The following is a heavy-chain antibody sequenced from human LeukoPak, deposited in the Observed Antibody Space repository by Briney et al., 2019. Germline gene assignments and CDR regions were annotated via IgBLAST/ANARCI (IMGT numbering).Heavy chain of an antibody. D-gene: IGHD6-19*01. CDR2: ISGSGGST. Sequence: GGSLRLSCATSGFTFSSYAMSWVRQAPGKGLEWVSAISGSGGSTNYAGSVKGRFTISRDNSENTLYLQLNSLRAEDTALYYCAKGYSSAWYYFDCWGQGTLVTVSS. CDR1: GFTFSSYA. V-gene: IGHV3-23*01. CDR3: AKGYSSAWYYFDC. J-gene: IGHJ4*02.